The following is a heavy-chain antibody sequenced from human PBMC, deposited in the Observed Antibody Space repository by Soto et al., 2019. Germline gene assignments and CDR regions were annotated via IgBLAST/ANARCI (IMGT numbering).Heavy chain of an antibody. V-gene: IGHV4-31*01. CDR2: IYYSGST. CDR1: GGSISSGGYY. Sequence: SETLSLTCTVSGGSISSGGYYWSWIRQHPGKGLEWIGYIYYSGSTYYNPSLQSPVTISVDTSKNHFSLKLSSVTAADTAVYYCAIDNCSSTRCYTRSYGIDVCGQGTKVTVSS. CDR3: AIDNCSSTRCYTRSYGIDV. D-gene: IGHD2-2*02. J-gene: IGHJ6*02.